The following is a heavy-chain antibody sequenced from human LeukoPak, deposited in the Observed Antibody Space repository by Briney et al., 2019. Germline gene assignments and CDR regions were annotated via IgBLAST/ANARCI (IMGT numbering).Heavy chain of an antibody. D-gene: IGHD2-2*01. CDR2: IGTSSSTI. CDR3: ARDLSSQVVPAAIPGDDY. V-gene: IGHV3-48*04. Sequence: PGGCLRLSCAASGFTFSTYTMNWVRQPPGKGLEWVSNIGTSSSTIYYADSVKGRFTISRDNAKNSLYLQMNSLRAEDTAVYYCARDLSSQVVPAAIPGDDYWGQGTLVTVSS. J-gene: IGHJ4*02. CDR1: GFTFSTYT.